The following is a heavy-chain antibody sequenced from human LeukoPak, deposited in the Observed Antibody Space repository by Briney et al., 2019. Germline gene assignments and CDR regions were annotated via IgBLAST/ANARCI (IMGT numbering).Heavy chain of an antibody. CDR2: IYYSGST. CDR3: ASRIPDCSGGSCYSTFWDY. V-gene: IGHV4-39*01. J-gene: IGHJ4*02. D-gene: IGHD2-15*01. Sequence: SETLSLTCTVSGGSISSSDYYWGWIRQPPGKGLEWIGSIYYSGSTYYNPSLKSRVTISVDTSKNQFSLKLSSVTAADTAVYYCASRIPDCSGGSCYSTFWDYWGQGTLVTVSS. CDR1: GGSISSSDYY.